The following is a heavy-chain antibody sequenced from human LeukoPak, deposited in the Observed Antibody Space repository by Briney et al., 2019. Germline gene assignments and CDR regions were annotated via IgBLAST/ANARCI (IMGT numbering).Heavy chain of an antibody. CDR2: INPNSGDT. D-gene: IGHD5-24*01. CDR1: GYTFTGYY. J-gene: IGHJ4*02. Sequence: GASVKVSCKASGYTFTGYYMHWVRQAPGQGLEWMGWINPNSGDTDYAQKFQGRVTMTRDTSISTAYMELSRLRSDDTAVYYCARAVEMATVTIDYWGQGTLVTVSS. CDR3: ARAVEMATVTIDY. V-gene: IGHV1-2*02.